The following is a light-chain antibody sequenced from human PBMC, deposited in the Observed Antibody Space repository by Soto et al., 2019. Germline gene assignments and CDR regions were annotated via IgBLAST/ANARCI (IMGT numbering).Light chain of an antibody. Sequence: DIVMTQSPDSLAVSLGERATINCKSSQSLFHSSNNRSYLAWYQQKPGQPPKLLIYWSSTRESGVPDRFSGSGSGTDFTLNITSLQAEDVAVYFCQQYFGAPPYTFGQGTKLAIK. CDR1: QSLFHSSNNRSY. J-gene: IGKJ2*01. CDR2: WSS. V-gene: IGKV4-1*01. CDR3: QQYFGAPPYT.